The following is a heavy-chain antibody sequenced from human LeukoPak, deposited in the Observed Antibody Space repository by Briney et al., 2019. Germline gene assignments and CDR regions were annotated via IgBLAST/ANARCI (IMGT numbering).Heavy chain of an antibody. J-gene: IGHJ4*02. CDR1: GYTFTSHG. CDR3: ARGWGYSSSWYDY. V-gene: IGHV1-2*02. D-gene: IGHD6-13*01. CDR2: INPNSGGT. Sequence: ASVKVSFKASGYTFTSHGITWVRQAPGQGLEWMGWINPNSGGTNYAQKFQGRVTMTRETSISTAYMELSRLRSDDTAVYYCARGWGYSSSWYDYWGQGTLVTVSS.